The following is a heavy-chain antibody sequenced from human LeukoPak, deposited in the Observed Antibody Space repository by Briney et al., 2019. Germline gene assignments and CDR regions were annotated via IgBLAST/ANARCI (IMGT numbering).Heavy chain of an antibody. CDR1: GYIFINYW. Sequence: GESVKISCQGFGYIFINYWIGWVRQVPGKGMEWMGGIYPGDSRVRYNPSFQGQLTLSVDNSINTAYLYWVSLRASDTAMYYCVCLDLTSTWSLPWGQGTLVTVSS. CDR3: VCLDLTSTWSLP. CDR2: IYPGDSRV. V-gene: IGHV5-51*01. D-gene: IGHD6-13*01. J-gene: IGHJ1*01.